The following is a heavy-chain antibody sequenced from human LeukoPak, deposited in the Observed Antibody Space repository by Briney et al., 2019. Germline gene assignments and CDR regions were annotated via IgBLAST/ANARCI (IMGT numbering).Heavy chain of an antibody. CDR3: ARYQGFWSGSNRDLDY. V-gene: IGHV3-33*08. D-gene: IGHD3-3*01. J-gene: IGHJ4*02. CDR2: LWYGGSNK. CDR1: GFTFSSYG. Sequence: PGGSLRLSCAASGFTFSSYGMHWVRQAPGKGLEWVAVLWYGGSNKYYADSVKGRFTISRDNAKNSLYLQMNSLRAEDTAVYYCARYQGFWSGSNRDLDYWGQGTLVTVSS.